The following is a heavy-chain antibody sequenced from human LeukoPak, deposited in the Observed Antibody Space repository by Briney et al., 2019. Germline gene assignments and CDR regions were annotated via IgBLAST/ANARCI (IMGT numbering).Heavy chain of an antibody. V-gene: IGHV1-24*01. D-gene: IGHD6-6*01. J-gene: IGHJ4*02. CDR1: GYTLTELS. Sequence: ASVKVSCKVSGYTLTELSMHWVRQAPGKGLEWMGGFDPEDGETIYAQKFQGRVTMTEDTSTDTAYMELSSLRSEDTAVYYCATDPGGSSSFLFDYWGQGTLVTVSS. CDR2: FDPEDGET. CDR3: ATDPGGSSSFLFDY.